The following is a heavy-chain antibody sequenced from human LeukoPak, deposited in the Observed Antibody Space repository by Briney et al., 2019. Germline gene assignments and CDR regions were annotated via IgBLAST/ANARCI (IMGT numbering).Heavy chain of an antibody. CDR1: GFTFSSYW. J-gene: IGHJ6*02. Sequence: GGSLRLSCAASGFTFSSYWMDWARQAPGKGLEWVASINHNGNVNYYVDSVKGRFTISRDNAKNSLYLQMSNLRAEDTAVYFRARGGGLDVWGQGATVTVSS. V-gene: IGHV3-7*03. CDR3: ARGGGLDV. D-gene: IGHD3-16*01. CDR2: INHNGNVN.